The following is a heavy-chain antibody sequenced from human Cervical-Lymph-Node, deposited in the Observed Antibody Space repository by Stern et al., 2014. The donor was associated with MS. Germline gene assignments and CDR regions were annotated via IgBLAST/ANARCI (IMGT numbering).Heavy chain of an antibody. CDR3: ARGNGVFDS. CDR1: GFSVTGSD. Sequence: EVQLVESGGGLIQPGGSLRLSCAASGFSVTGSDMTWVRQTTGKGLEWVSVIYSVGNTYYADSVKGRFTISRDNSENTLYLQISSLRGDDTAVYYCARGNGVFDSWGQGTLVTVSS. CDR2: IYSVGNT. J-gene: IGHJ4*02. D-gene: IGHD2-8*01. V-gene: IGHV3-53*01.